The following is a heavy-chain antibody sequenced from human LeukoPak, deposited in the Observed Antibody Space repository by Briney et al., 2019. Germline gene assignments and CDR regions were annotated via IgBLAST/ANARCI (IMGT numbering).Heavy chain of an antibody. D-gene: IGHD3-22*01. CDR3: ARAATSGYWVTA. Sequence: PGGSLRLSCAASGFIFSSYPMSWVRQAPGKGLEWVSSITDSVDSTYYADSVRGRFTISRDNSKNTLYLQLNSLRVEDTAVYFCARAATSGYWVTAWGQGTLVTVSS. CDR1: GFIFSSYP. CDR2: ITDSVDST. J-gene: IGHJ5*02. V-gene: IGHV3-23*01.